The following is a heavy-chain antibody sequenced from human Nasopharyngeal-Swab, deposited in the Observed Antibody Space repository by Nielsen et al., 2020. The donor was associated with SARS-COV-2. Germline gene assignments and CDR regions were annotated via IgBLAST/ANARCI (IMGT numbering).Heavy chain of an antibody. J-gene: IGHJ4*02. CDR2: VNAGNGNT. CDR1: GYTFTSYA. CDR3: ARGSSWYAQTSIDY. D-gene: IGHD6-13*01. Sequence: ASVKVSCKASGYTFTSYAMHWVRQAPGQRLEWMGWVNAGNGNTKYSQKFQGRVTITRDTSASTAYMELSSLRSEDTAVYYCARGSSWYAQTSIDYWGQGTLVTVSS. V-gene: IGHV1-3*01.